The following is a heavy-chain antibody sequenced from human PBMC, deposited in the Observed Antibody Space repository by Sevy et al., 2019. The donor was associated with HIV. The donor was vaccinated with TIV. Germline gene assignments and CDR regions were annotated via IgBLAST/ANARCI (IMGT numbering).Heavy chain of an antibody. Sequence: GGSLRLSCEASGFIFSDYYMNWVRQAPGKGLEWISYIPSSGSSIFYADSVKGRFTISRDNAKNSLYLQMNSLRAEDTAVYYCGGEVYAFDIWGQGTMVTVSS. V-gene: IGHV3-11*01. J-gene: IGHJ3*02. CDR1: GFIFSDYY. CDR3: GGEVYAFDI. CDR2: IPSSGSSI.